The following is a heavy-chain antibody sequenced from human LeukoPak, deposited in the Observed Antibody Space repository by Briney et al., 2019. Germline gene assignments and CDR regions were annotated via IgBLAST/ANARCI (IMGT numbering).Heavy chain of an antibody. CDR1: GFTFSSYA. CDR3: AKGPRFYDFWSGYYFLDY. J-gene: IGHJ4*02. D-gene: IGHD3-3*01. Sequence: GGSLRLSCAASGFTFSSYAMSWVRQAPGKGLEWVSAISGSGGSTYYADSVKGRFTISRDNSKNTLYLQMNSLRAEDTAVYYCAKGPRFYDFWSGYYFLDYWGQGTLVTVSS. CDR2: ISGSGGST. V-gene: IGHV3-23*01.